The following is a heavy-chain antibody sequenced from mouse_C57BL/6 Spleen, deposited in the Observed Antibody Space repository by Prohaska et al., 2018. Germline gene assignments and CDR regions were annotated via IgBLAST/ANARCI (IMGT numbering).Heavy chain of an antibody. Sequence: EVQLQQSGPELVKPGDSVKISCKASGYSFTGYFMNWVMQSHGQSLEWIGRINPYNGDTFYNQKFKGKATLTVDKSSSTAHMELRSLTSEDAAVYYCARSRVATPYGAMDYWGQGTSVTVSS. V-gene: IGHV1-20*01. J-gene: IGHJ4*01. CDR3: ARSRVATPYGAMDY. CDR2: INPYNGDT. D-gene: IGHD1-1*02. CDR1: GYSFTGYF.